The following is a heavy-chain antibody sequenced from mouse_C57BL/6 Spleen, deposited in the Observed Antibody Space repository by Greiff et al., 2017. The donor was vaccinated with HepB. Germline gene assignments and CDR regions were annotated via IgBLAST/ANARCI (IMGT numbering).Heavy chain of an antibody. V-gene: IGHV1-64*01. CDR2: IHPNSGST. D-gene: IGHD3-2*02. CDR1: GYTFTSYW. CDR3: ARGAQASFAY. Sequence: VKLQQPGAELVKPGASVKLSCKASGYTFTSYWMHWVKQRPGQGLEWIGMIHPNSGSTNYNEKFKSKATLTVDKSSSTAYMQLSSLTSEDSAVYYCARGAQASFAYWGQGTLVTVSA. J-gene: IGHJ3*01.